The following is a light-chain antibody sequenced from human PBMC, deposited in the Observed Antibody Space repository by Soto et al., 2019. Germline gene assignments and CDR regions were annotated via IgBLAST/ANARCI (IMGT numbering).Light chain of an antibody. Sequence: EIVLTQSPGTLSLSPGERATLSCRASQSVSSSNLVWYQQKPGQAPRLLIYGASSRATGIPDRFSGSGSVTDFTLTISRLEPEDFAMYYCQQYGSSPLYTFGQGTKLEIK. CDR2: GAS. J-gene: IGKJ2*01. CDR3: QQYGSSPLYT. CDR1: QSVSSSN. V-gene: IGKV3-20*01.